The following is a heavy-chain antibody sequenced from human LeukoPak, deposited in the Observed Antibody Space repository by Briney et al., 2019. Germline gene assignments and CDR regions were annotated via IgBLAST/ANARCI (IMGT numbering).Heavy chain of an antibody. V-gene: IGHV3-48*02. CDR1: GFTFSSYS. D-gene: IGHD2-2*01. CDR3: ARDFGRLPAASYGMDV. CDR2: ISSSSSSTI. Sequence: GGSLGLSCAASGFTFSSYSMNWVRQAPGKGLEWVSYISSSSSSTIYYADSVKGRFTISRDNAKNSLYLQMNSLRDEDTAVYYCARDFGRLPAASYGMDVWGQGTTVTVSS. J-gene: IGHJ6*02.